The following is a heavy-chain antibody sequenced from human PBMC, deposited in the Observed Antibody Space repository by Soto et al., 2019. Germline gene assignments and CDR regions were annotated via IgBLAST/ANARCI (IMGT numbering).Heavy chain of an antibody. J-gene: IGHJ4*02. V-gene: IGHV5-51*01. CDR3: AISEGITMVRGVINPFDY. CDR2: IYPGDSDT. Sequence: PGESLKISCKGSGYSFTSYWIGWVRQMPGKGLEWMGIIYPGDSDTRYSPSFQGQVTISADKSISTAYLQWSSLKASDTAMYYCAISEGITMVRGVINPFDYWGQGTLVTASS. CDR1: GYSFTSYW. D-gene: IGHD3-10*01.